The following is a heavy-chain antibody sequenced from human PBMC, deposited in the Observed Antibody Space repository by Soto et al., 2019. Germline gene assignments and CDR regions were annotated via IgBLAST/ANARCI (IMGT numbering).Heavy chain of an antibody. Sequence: PGGSLRLSCSASGFTFSSYSVHWVRQAPGKGLENVSAISSNGETTFYADSVKGKFAISRGNSKDTLYLKMSSLRAEDTAVYYCLKGYTSRSDFDYGLDVWGQGTTVTVSS. V-gene: IGHV3-64D*08. CDR3: LKGYTSRSDFDYGLDV. CDR2: ISSNGETT. D-gene: IGHD6-13*01. CDR1: GFTFSSYS. J-gene: IGHJ6*02.